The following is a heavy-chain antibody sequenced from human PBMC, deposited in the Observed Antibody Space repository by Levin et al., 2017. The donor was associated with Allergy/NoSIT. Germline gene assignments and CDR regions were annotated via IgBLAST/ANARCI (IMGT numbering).Heavy chain of an antibody. CDR2: IHSDGST. D-gene: IGHD3-10*01. J-gene: IGHJ4*02. CDR1: GFTVSSNH. Sequence: VASVKVSCAASGFTVSSNHMTWVRQAPGKGLEWVSLIHSDGSTYYADSVKGRFTISRDNSKNTLYLQMNSLRAEDTAVYYCARDYKGPFDNWGQGTLVTVSS. V-gene: IGHV3-53*01. CDR3: ARDYKGPFDN.